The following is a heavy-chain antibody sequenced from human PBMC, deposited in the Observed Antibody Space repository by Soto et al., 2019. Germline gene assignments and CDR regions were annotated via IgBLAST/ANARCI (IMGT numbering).Heavy chain of an antibody. V-gene: IGHV4-30-2*01. CDR2: IYHSGST. CDR3: DRAHLGSITGTTFAFAI. J-gene: IGHJ3*02. Sequence: QLQLQESGSGLVKPSQTLSLTCAVSGGSISSGGYSWSWIRQPPGKGLEWIGYIYHSGSTYYNPSLKSRVTIAVDRSKNQFALKLSSVTAADTYVYYCDRAHLGSITGTTFAFAIWGQGTMVTVSS. D-gene: IGHD1-7*01. CDR1: GGSISSGGYS.